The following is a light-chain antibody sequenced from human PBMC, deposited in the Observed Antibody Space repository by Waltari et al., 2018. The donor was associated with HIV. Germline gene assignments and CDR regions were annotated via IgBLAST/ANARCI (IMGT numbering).Light chain of an antibody. CDR2: GNT. J-gene: IGLJ2*01. Sequence: QSALTQPPSVSGAPGQGVTLSCNGSSSNIGARYGVQWYQQLPGTAPKLLIFGNTNRPSGVPDRFSGSRSGTSASLAITGLQAEDEADYYCQSYDSSLSGSVFGGGTKLTVL. CDR1: SSNIGARYG. V-gene: IGLV1-40*01. CDR3: QSYDSSLSGSV.